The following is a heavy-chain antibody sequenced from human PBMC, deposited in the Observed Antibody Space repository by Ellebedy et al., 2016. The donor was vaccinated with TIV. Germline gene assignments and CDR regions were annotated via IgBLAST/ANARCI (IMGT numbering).Heavy chain of an antibody. CDR3: ARVRRLTTLDS. J-gene: IGHJ4*02. V-gene: IGHV4-4*02. CDR2: IYHFGTT. D-gene: IGHD1-14*01. CDR1: GASISSYYW. Sequence: SETLSLTXGVSGASISSYYWWTWVRQPPEKGLEWIGEIYHFGTTNYNPSLKSRVTISVDKSKNQFSLRLTSMTAADTALYYCARVRRLTTLDSWGQGTLVTVSS.